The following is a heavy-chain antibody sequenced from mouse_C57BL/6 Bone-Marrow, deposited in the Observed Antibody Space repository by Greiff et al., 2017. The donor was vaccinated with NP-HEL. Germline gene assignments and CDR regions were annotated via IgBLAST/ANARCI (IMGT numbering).Heavy chain of an antibody. J-gene: IGHJ4*01. CDR1: GFSLTSYG. D-gene: IGHD1-1*01. V-gene: IGHV2-6-1*01. Sequence: VQLQQSGPGLVAPSQSLSITCTVSGFSLTSYGVHWVRQPPGKGLEWLVVIWSDGSTTYYSALKSRLSISKDNSKSQVILKMNSLQTDDTAMYYFARQGYGSKYYAMDYWGQGTSVTVSS. CDR3: ARQGYGSKYYAMDY. CDR2: IWSDGST.